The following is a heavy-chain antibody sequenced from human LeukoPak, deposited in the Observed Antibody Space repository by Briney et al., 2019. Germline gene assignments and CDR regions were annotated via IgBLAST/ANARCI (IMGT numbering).Heavy chain of an antibody. CDR3: AGTYYDFWSGYYSRTYFDY. CDR2: IYYSGST. CDR1: GGSISSSSYY. Sequence: KPSETLSLTCTVSGGSISSSSYYWGWIRQPPGKGLEWIGSIYYSGSTYYNPSLKSRVTISVDTSKNQFSLKLSSVTAADTAVYYCAGTYYDFWSGYYSRTYFDYWGQGTLVTVSS. V-gene: IGHV4-39*01. J-gene: IGHJ4*02. D-gene: IGHD3-3*01.